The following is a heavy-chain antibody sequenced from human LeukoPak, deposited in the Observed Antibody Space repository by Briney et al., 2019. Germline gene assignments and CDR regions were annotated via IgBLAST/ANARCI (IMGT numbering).Heavy chain of an antibody. CDR3: PTPSSLRYGSGSPDY. D-gene: IGHD3-10*01. Sequence: GGSLRLSCVASGFTFSNYGMHWVRQAPGKGLEWVAFIRFDGSNKYYADSVQGRFTISRVNSKNTLFLQMSSLTADDTAVYYCPTPSSLRYGSGSPDYWGQGTLVTVSS. CDR1: GFTFSNYG. J-gene: IGHJ4*02. V-gene: IGHV3-30*02. CDR2: IRFDGSNK.